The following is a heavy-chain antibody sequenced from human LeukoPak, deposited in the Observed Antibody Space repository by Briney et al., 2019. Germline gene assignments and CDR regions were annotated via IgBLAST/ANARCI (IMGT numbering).Heavy chain of an antibody. Sequence: QPGGSLRLSCAASGFTFSRYAMSWVRQAPGKGLEWVSAISGSGGSTYYADSVKGRFTISRDNSKNTLYLQMNSLRAEDTAVYYCAKLPYRYQLQPEVFFFDYWGQGTLVTVSS. V-gene: IGHV3-23*01. D-gene: IGHD2-2*01. J-gene: IGHJ4*02. CDR1: GFTFSRYA. CDR3: AKLPYRYQLQPEVFFFDY. CDR2: ISGSGGST.